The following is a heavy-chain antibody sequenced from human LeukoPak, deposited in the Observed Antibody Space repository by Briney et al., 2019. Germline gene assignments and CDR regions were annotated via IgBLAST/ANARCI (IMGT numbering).Heavy chain of an antibody. Sequence: SQTLSLTCTVSGGSISSGDYFWSWIRQPPGKGLEWIGHIYRSGSTYYNPSLKSRVTISADRSKNQFSLNLSSVTAADTAVYYCARYSSSGAFDIWGQGTMVTVSS. CDR2: IYRSGST. J-gene: IGHJ3*02. CDR1: GGSISSGDYF. D-gene: IGHD6-6*01. V-gene: IGHV4-30-2*01. CDR3: ARYSSSGAFDI.